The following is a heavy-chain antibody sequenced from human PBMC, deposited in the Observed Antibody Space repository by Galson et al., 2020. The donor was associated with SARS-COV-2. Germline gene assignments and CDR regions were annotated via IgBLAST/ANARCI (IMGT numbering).Heavy chain of an antibody. Sequence: GGSLRLSCAASRFAINTYVMHWVRQAPGKGLEWVAGISQDGYTQYYADSVKGRFTISRDNSRHTLSLEMNSLRHEDTAVYYCAKEDDAFAIGGHGTTVAVSS. CDR2: ISQDGYTQ. CDR1: RFAINTYV. V-gene: IGHV3-30*18. J-gene: IGHJ3*02. CDR3: AKEDDAFAI.